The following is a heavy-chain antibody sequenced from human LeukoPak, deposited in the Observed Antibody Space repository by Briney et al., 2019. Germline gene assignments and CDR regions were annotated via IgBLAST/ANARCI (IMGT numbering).Heavy chain of an antibody. V-gene: IGHV3-30*07. CDR1: GFTFSSYA. CDR2: ISYDGSNK. D-gene: IGHD3-3*01. Sequence: GGSLRLSCAASGFTFSSYAMHWVRQAPGKGLEWVAVISYDGSNKYYADSVKGRFTISRDNSKNTLYLQMNSLRAEDTAVYYCARGPIFRYFDYWGQGTLVTVSS. CDR3: ARGPIFRYFDY. J-gene: IGHJ4*02.